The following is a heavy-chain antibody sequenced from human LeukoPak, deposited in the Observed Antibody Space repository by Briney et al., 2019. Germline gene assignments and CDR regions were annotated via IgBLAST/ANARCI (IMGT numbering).Heavy chain of an antibody. Sequence: PSETLSLTCTVSGGSISSSSYHWGWIRQPPGKGLEWIGSSYYSGDTYSNPSLRSRVTISLDTSKNQFSLKLSSVTAADTAVYFCARTSQLYLARWYFDYWGQGTLVTVSS. V-gene: IGHV4-39*01. CDR3: ARTSQLYLARWYFDY. J-gene: IGHJ4*02. D-gene: IGHD3-16*01. CDR2: SYYSGDT. CDR1: GGSISSSSYH.